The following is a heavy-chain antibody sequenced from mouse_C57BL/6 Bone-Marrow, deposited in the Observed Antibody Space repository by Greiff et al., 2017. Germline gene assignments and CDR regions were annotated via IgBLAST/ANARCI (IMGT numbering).Heavy chain of an antibody. Sequence: QVPLKQSGAELVRPGTSVKMSCKASGYTFTNYWLGWAKQRPGHGLEWIGDIYPGGGYTNYNEKFKGKATLTADKSSSTAYMQFSSLTSEDSAIYYGARQLRFYYAMDDWGQGTSVNGSS. J-gene: IGHJ4*01. CDR2: IYPGGGYT. D-gene: IGHD3-2*02. CDR3: ARQLRFYYAMDD. CDR1: GYTFTNYW. V-gene: IGHV1-63*01.